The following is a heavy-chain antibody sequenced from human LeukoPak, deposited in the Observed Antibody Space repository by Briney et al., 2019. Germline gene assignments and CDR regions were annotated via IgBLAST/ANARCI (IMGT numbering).Heavy chain of an antibody. CDR3: ARVAYDILTGYYAPLDY. D-gene: IGHD3-9*01. Sequence: ASVKVSCKASGYTFTGYYMHWVRQAPGQGLEWMGWINPNRGGTNYAQKFQGRVTMTRDTSISTAYMELSRLRSDDTAVYYCARVAYDILTGYYAPLDYWGQGTLVTVSS. CDR1: GYTFTGYY. V-gene: IGHV1-2*02. CDR2: INPNRGGT. J-gene: IGHJ4*02.